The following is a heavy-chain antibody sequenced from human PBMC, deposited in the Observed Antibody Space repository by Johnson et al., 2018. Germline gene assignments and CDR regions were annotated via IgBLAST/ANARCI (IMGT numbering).Heavy chain of an antibody. CDR3: ARVGGSGSYWAFDI. D-gene: IGHD1-26*01. V-gene: IGHV4-59*01. Sequence: VQLVESGPGLVKPSETLSLTCTVSGGSFSSNYWTWIRQPPGKGLEWIGYIHYSASNNYNPSLTRRVTIPVATSENEISLKLTSVTAADTAVYYCARVGGSGSYWAFDIWGQGTMVTVSS. J-gene: IGHJ3*02. CDR1: GGSFSSNY. CDR2: IHYSASN.